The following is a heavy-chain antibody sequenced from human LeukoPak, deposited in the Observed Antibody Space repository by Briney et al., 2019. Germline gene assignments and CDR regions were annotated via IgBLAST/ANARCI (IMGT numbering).Heavy chain of an antibody. CDR1: GGSISSYY. CDR2: IYYTGST. D-gene: IGHD6-13*01. J-gene: IGHJ5*02. CDR3: ARAAAATNWFDP. Sequence: SETLSLTCTVSGGSISSYYWSWIRQPPGKGLEWIGYIYYTGSTNYNPSLKSRVTISVDTSKNQFSLKLSSVTAADTAVYYCARAAAATNWFDPWGQGTLVTVSS. V-gene: IGHV4-59*12.